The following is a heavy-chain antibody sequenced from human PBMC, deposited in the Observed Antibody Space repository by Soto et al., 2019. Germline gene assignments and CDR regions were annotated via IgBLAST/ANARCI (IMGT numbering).Heavy chain of an antibody. D-gene: IGHD4-17*01. J-gene: IGHJ6*02. CDR2: ISSSSSYI. V-gene: IGHV3-21*05. CDR1: GFTFSSYS. Sequence: EVQLVESGGGLVQPGGSLRLSCAASGFTFSSYSMNWVRQAPGKGLEWVSYISSSSSYIYYADSVKGRFTISRDNAKNSLYLQMNSLRAEDTAVYYCARDATYAGYYYYYGMDVWGQGTTVTVSS. CDR3: ARDATYAGYYYYYGMDV.